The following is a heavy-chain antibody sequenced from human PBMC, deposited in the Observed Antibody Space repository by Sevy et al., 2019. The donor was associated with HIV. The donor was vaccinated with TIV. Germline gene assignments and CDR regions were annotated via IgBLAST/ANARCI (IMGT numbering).Heavy chain of an antibody. J-gene: IGHJ6*02. CDR1: GFTFSNYA. D-gene: IGHD2-15*01. Sequence: GGALRLSCAASGFTFSNYAMSWVRQAPGKGLEWVSGISGSGDSTYYADSVKGRFTISRDNSKNTLYLQMNSLRAEDTAVYYCVSAHCCGGSCAVYYYYGMDVWGQGTTVTVSS. CDR2: ISGSGDST. CDR3: VSAHCCGGSCAVYYYYGMDV. V-gene: IGHV3-23*01.